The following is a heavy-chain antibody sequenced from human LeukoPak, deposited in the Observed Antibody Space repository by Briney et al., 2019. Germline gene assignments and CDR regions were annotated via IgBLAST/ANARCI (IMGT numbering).Heavy chain of an antibody. CDR3: AKDRAGYCSSTSCYASYCFDY. Sequence: GGSLRLSCAASGFTFSSYGMHWVRQAPGKGLEWVAFIRYDGSNKYYADSVKGRFTISRDNSKNTLYLQMNSLRAEDMAVYYCAKDRAGYCSSTSCYASYCFDYWGQGTLVTVSS. V-gene: IGHV3-30*02. D-gene: IGHD2-2*01. J-gene: IGHJ4*02. CDR2: IRYDGSNK. CDR1: GFTFSSYG.